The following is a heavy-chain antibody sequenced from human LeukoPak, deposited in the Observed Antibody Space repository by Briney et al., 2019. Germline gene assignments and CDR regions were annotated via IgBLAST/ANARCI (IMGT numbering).Heavy chain of an antibody. CDR3: ARAGSGSYYTLVDY. J-gene: IGHJ4*02. CDR1: GYTFTGYY. V-gene: IGHV1-2*02. CDR2: INPNSGGT. Sequence: ASVKVSCKASGYTFTGYYMHWVRQAPGQGLEWMGWINPNSGGTNYAQKFQGRVTMTRDTSISTAYMELSRLRSDDTAVYYCARAGSGSYYTLVDYWGQGTLVTVSS. D-gene: IGHD3-10*01.